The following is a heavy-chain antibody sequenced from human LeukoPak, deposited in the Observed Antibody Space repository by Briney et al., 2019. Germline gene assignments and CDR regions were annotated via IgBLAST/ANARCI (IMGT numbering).Heavy chain of an antibody. CDR3: ARPQQQLVMNWFDP. D-gene: IGHD6-13*01. V-gene: IGHV4-39*07. CDR2: IYHSGST. Sequence: SETLSLTCTVSGDSISSSSSYWGWIRQPPGEGLEWIGSIYHSGSTYYNPSLKSRVTISVDTSKNQFSLKLSSVTAADTAVYYCARPQQQLVMNWFDPWGQGTLVTVSS. CDR1: GDSISSSSSY. J-gene: IGHJ5*02.